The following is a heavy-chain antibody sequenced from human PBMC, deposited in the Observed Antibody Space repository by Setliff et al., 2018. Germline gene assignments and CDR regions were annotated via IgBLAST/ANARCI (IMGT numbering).Heavy chain of an antibody. J-gene: IGHJ4*02. D-gene: IGHD6-6*01. CDR2: INHSGNT. Sequence: PSETLSLTCTVSGGSISSGNWWSWVRQPPEKGLEWIGEINHSGNTNYNPSLKSRVTISIDTSKDQFSLKLISMTAADTAVYYCARGRNIAARLLDSWGQGTLVTVSS. V-gene: IGHV4-4*02. CDR1: GGSISSGNW. CDR3: ARGRNIAARLLDS.